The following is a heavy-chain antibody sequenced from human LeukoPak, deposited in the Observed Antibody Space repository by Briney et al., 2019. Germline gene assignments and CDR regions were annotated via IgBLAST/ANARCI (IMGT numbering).Heavy chain of an antibody. CDR2: ISSSGSTI. CDR3: ARDSGDSSGYYIGY. Sequence: GGSLRLSCAASGFTFSDYYMSWIRQAPGKGLEWVSCISSSGSTIYYAGSVRGRFTISRDNAKSSLYLQMNSLRAEDTAVYYCARDSGDSSGYYIGYWGQGTLVTVSS. J-gene: IGHJ4*02. CDR1: GFTFSDYY. V-gene: IGHV3-11*01. D-gene: IGHD3-22*01.